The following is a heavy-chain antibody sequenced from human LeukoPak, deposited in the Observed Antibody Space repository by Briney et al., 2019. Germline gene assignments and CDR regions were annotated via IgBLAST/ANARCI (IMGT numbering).Heavy chain of an antibody. CDR3: ARCPTGAGDYFDY. CDR1: GYTFTSYA. V-gene: IGHV1-3*01. D-gene: IGHD7-27*01. Sequence: ASVKVSCKASGYTFTSYAMHWVRQAPGQRLEWMGWINAGNGNTKYSQKFQGRVTITRDTSASTAYVELSSLRSEDTAVYYCARCPTGAGDYFDYWGQGTLVTVSS. J-gene: IGHJ4*02. CDR2: INAGNGNT.